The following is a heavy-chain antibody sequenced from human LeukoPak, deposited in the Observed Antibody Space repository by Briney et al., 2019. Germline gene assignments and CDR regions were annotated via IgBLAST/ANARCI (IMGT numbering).Heavy chain of an antibody. V-gene: IGHV4-59*08. D-gene: IGHD2-2*01. CDR2: VYSSGST. J-gene: IGHJ4*02. Sequence: SETLSLTCTVSGGSISSYYWSWIRQPPGKGLEWIGYVYSSGSTNYNPSLKSRVTISVDTSKNQFSLKRSSVTAADTAVYYCARHGDYYCRSTSCFDYWGQGTLVTVSS. CDR3: ARHGDYYCRSTSCFDY. CDR1: GGSISSYY.